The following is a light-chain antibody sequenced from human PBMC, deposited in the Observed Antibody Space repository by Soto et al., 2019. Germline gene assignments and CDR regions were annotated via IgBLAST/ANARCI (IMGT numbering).Light chain of an antibody. CDR1: QSISSW. Sequence: DIQMTQSPSTLSASAGDRVTITCRASQSISSWLAWYQQKPGKAPKLLIYKASSLESGVPSRFSGSGSGTEFTLTISSLQPDDFATYYCQQYNSYWWTFGQGTKVDIK. CDR2: KAS. J-gene: IGKJ1*01. CDR3: QQYNSYWWT. V-gene: IGKV1-5*03.